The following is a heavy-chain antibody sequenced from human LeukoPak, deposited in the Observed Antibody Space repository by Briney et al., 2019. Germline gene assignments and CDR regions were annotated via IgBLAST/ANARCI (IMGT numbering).Heavy chain of an antibody. CDR1: GFTFSSYG. V-gene: IGHV3-30*02. Sequence: GGSLRLSCAASGFTFSSYGMHWVRQAPGKGLEWVAFIRYDGSNKYYADSVKGRFTISRDNSKNTLYLQMNSLRAEDTAVYYCAKDYYGSGSYYDHYYYMDVWGKGTTVTVSS. CDR3: AKDYYGSGSYYDHYYYMDV. J-gene: IGHJ6*03. CDR2: IRYDGSNK. D-gene: IGHD3-10*01.